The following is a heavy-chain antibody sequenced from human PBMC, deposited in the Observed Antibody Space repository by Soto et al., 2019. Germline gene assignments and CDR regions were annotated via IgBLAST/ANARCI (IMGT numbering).Heavy chain of an antibody. J-gene: IGHJ4*02. CDR1: GFTFSTHS. D-gene: IGHD2-21*02. CDR3: AGDRWGYCGGDCPVTFDY. V-gene: IGHV3-21*01. Sequence: GGPLRLSXAAPGFTFSTHSMNWVRHAPAQGLEWVSSISSSSSYIYYADSVKGRFTISRDNAKNSLYLQMNSLRAEDTAVYYCAGDRWGYCGGDCPVTFDYWGQGTLVTVSS. CDR2: ISSSSSYI.